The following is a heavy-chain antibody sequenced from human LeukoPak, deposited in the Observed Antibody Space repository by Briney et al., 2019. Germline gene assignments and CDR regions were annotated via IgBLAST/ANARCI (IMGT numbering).Heavy chain of an antibody. J-gene: IGHJ5*02. CDR1: GYTFTGYY. V-gene: IGHV1-2*02. Sequence: GASVTVSCKASGYTFTGYYMHWVRQAPGQGLEWMGWINPNSGGTNYAQKFQGRVTMTRDTSISTAYMELSRLRSDDTAVYYCARDIPRTGWFDPWGQGTLVTVSS. D-gene: IGHD1-14*01. CDR3: ARDIPRTGWFDP. CDR2: INPNSGGT.